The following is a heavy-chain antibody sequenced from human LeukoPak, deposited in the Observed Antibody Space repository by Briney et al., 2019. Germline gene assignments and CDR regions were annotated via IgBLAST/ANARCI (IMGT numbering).Heavy chain of an antibody. V-gene: IGHV4-34*01. CDR1: GGSFSGYY. CDR2: INHSGST. D-gene: IGHD3-22*01. Sequence: PSETLSLTCAVYGGSFSGYYWSWIRQPPGKGLEWIGEINHSGSTNYNPSHKSRVTISVDTSKNQFSLKLSSVTAADTAVYYCARGKRGKGLKTYYYDSSGYWPIDYWGQGTLVTVSS. CDR3: ARGKRGKGLKTYYYDSSGYWPIDY. J-gene: IGHJ4*02.